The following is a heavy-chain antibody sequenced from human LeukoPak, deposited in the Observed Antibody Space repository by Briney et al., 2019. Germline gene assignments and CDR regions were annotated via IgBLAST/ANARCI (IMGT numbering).Heavy chain of an antibody. CDR3: ATIAVAGLSRFDP. D-gene: IGHD6-19*01. CDR1: GGSISSSSYY. J-gene: IGHJ5*02. V-gene: IGHV4-39*07. CDR2: IYYSGST. Sequence: PSETLSLTCTVSGGSISSSSYYWGWIRQPPGKGLEWIGSIYYSGSTYYNPSLKSRVTISVDTSKNQFSLKLSSVTAADTAVYYCATIAVAGLSRFDPWGQGTLVTVSS.